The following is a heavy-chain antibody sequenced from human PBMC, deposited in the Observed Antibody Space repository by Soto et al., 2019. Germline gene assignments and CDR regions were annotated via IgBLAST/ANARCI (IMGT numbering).Heavy chain of an antibody. V-gene: IGHV2-26*01. J-gene: IGHJ4*02. CDR3: ARIPYYYDSSGYYFDY. D-gene: IGHD3-22*01. CDR2: IFSNDEK. Sequence: KESGPVLVKPTETLTLTCPVSGFSLSNARMGVSWIRQPPGKALEWLAHIFSNDEKSYSTSLKSRLTISKDTSKSQVVLTMTNMDPVDTATYYCARIPYYYDSSGYYFDYWGQGTLVTVSS. CDR1: GFSLSNARMG.